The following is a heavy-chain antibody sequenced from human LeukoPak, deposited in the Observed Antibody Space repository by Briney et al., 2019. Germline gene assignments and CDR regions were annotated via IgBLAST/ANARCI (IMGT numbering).Heavy chain of an antibody. Sequence: SEPLLLTLTVSCGSISSRSYYWGWIRQPPGKGLEWLGSIYYSGSTYYNPSLKSRVTISVDTSKNQFSLKLSSVTAADTAVYYCARGYSGSYFTTGFDYWGQGTLVTVSS. CDR3: ARGYSGSYFTTGFDY. CDR2: IYYSGST. CDR1: CGSISSRSYY. J-gene: IGHJ4*02. D-gene: IGHD1-26*01. V-gene: IGHV4-39*07.